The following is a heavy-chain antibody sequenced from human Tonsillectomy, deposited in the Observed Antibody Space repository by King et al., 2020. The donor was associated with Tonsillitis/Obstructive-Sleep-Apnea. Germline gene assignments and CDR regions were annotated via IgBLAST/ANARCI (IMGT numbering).Heavy chain of an antibody. Sequence: QLQEAGPGLVKPSQTLSLTCTVSGGSISSGGYYWTWIRQQPGKGLGWSGYIYFSGSTYYNPSLKSRVTISVDTSKNQFSLKLCSVTVADTAVYYCARSVSYYVSYYYYMGVWGKGTTVTVPS. CDR3: ARSVSYYVSYYYYMGV. CDR2: IYFSGST. CDR1: GGSISSGGYY. V-gene: IGHV4-31*03. D-gene: IGHD3-10*01. J-gene: IGHJ6*03.